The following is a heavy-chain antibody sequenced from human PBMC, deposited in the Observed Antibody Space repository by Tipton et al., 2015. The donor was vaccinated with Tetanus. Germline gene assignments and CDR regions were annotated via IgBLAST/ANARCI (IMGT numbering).Heavy chain of an antibody. Sequence: LRLSCAASGFTFSSYSMNWVRQAPGKGLEWIGEINHSGSTNYNPSLKSRVTISVDTSKNQFSLKLSSVTAADTAVYYCARDAACGGDCYSDYWGQGTLVTVSS. D-gene: IGHD2-21*02. CDR1: GFTFSSYS. V-gene: IGHV4-34*01. CDR3: ARDAACGGDCYSDY. CDR2: INHSGST. J-gene: IGHJ4*02.